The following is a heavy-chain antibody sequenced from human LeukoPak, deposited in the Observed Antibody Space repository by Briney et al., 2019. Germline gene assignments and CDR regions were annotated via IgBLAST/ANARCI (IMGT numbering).Heavy chain of an antibody. D-gene: IGHD5-18*01. V-gene: IGHV3-49*04. CDR3: TRGPTQLWLYYGMAV. Sequence: GGPLRLSCTASGFTFGDHAMSGVRQAPGKGLEGVGFIRRRGYGGTTEYAASVKGRFTISRDDSKSIDYLQMNSLKIEDTAMYYCTRGPTQLWLYYGMAVWGQGTTVIVSS. CDR2: IRRRGYGGTT. J-gene: IGHJ6*02. CDR1: GFTFGDHA.